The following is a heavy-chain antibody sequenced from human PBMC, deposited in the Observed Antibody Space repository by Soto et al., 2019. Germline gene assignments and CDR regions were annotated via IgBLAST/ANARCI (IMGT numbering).Heavy chain of an antibody. V-gene: IGHV1-2*04. CDR3: ARGDPADIVVVVAAPVAFDI. CDR1: GYTFTGYY. D-gene: IGHD2-15*01. CDR2: INPNSGGT. J-gene: IGHJ3*02. Sequence: QVQLVQSGAEVKKPGASVKVSCKASGYTFTGYYMHWVRQAPGQGLEWMGWINPNSGGTNYAQKFQGWVTMTRDTSISTAYMELSRVRSDDTAVYYCARGDPADIVVVVAAPVAFDIWGQGTMVTVSS.